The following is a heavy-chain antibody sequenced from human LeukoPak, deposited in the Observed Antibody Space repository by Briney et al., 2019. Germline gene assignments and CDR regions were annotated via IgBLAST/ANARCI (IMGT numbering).Heavy chain of an antibody. CDR2: ISYDGSNK. J-gene: IGHJ3*02. Sequence: GGSLRLSCAASGFTFSSYAMHWVRQAPGKGLEWVAIISYDGSNKYYADSVKGRFTISRDNSKNTLYLQMNSLRAEDTAVYYCARVVAWYSSDMGAFDIWGQGTMVTVSS. D-gene: IGHD6-19*01. CDR1: GFTFSSYA. V-gene: IGHV3-30-3*01. CDR3: ARVVAWYSSDMGAFDI.